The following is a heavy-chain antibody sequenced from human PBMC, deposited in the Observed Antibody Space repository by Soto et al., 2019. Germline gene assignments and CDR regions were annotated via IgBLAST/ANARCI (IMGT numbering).Heavy chain of an antibody. D-gene: IGHD7-27*01. CDR3: ARDHPRLGDYYGIDV. Sequence: SETLSLTCSVSGDSIISSGFYWSWIRQHPGKALEWIGYIHYTGSTSYNPSLKSRLAISLDASKNQFSLSLSSVTSADTAVYYCARDHPRLGDYYGIDVWGQGTTVTVSS. J-gene: IGHJ6*02. V-gene: IGHV4-31*03. CDR1: GDSIISSGFY. CDR2: IHYTGST.